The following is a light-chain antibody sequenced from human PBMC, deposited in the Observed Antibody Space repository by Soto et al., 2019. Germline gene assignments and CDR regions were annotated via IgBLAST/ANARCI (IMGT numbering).Light chain of an antibody. CDR1: QSLVYSDGNTY. V-gene: IGKV2-30*01. Sequence: VVMTQSPLSLPVTLGQPASISCRSSQSLVYSDGNTYLHWFQQRPGQSPRRLIYQVSNRDSGVRDRFSGRGSGTDFTLKISTVEAEDVGVYYCMQGRHWPPWTFGQGTKVEIK. CDR3: MQGRHWPPWT. J-gene: IGKJ1*01. CDR2: QVS.